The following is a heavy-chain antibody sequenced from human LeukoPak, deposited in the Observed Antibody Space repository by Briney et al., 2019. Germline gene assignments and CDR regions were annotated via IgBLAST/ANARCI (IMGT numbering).Heavy chain of an antibody. V-gene: IGHV3-48*03. CDR3: AREEGGNYFDA. D-gene: IGHD1-26*01. Sequence: GGSLRLSCAASGFTFSSYEMNWVRQAPGKGLEWVSYIGSSGTTIYYADSVKGRFTVSRDNAKNSLYLQMNSLRAEDTAVYYCAREEGGNYFDAWGQGTLVTVSS. CDR1: GFTFSSYE. J-gene: IGHJ4*02. CDR2: IGSSGTTI.